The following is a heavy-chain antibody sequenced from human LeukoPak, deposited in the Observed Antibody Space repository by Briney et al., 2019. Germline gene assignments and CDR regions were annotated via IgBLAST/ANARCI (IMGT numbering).Heavy chain of an antibody. CDR2: IYTSGNT. V-gene: IGHV4-61*02. CDR1: GGSISSGSYY. CDR3: ARVTFSIAAAGPKSPFYFDY. D-gene: IGHD6-13*01. Sequence: SETLSLTCTVSGGSISSGSYYWSWIRQPAGKGLEWIGRIYTSGNTNYNPSLKSRVTMSVDTSKNQFSLKLSSVTAADTAVYYCARVTFSIAAAGPKSPFYFDYWGQGTLVTVSS. J-gene: IGHJ4*02.